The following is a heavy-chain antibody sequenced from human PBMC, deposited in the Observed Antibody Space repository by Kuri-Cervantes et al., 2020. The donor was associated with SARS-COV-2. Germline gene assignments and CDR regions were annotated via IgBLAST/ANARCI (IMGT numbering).Heavy chain of an antibody. CDR3: AKDRRGSGPFDY. V-gene: IGHV3-30*18. D-gene: IGHD3-10*01. CDR2: VSYDGSKK. CDR1: GFTFSNAW. Sequence: GESLKISCAASGFTFSNAWMSWVRQAPGKGLEWVAVVSYDGSKKCYADSVKGRFTISRDSSKNTLYLQMNSLRAEDTAVYYCAKDRRGSGPFDYWGQGTLVTVSS. J-gene: IGHJ4*02.